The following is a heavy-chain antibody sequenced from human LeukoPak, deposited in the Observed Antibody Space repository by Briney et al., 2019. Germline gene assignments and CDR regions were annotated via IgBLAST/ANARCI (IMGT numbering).Heavy chain of an antibody. CDR3: AREAGHPGSTSQGFDP. CDR2: ISSSSSYK. J-gene: IGHJ5*02. CDR1: GFTFSSYN. D-gene: IGHD2-2*01. V-gene: IGHV3-21*01. Sequence: GGSLRLSCAASGFTFSSYNMNWVRQAPGKGLEWVSSISSSSSYKNYADPVKGRFTISRDNAKNSLYLQMNSLRAEDTAVYYCAREAGHPGSTSQGFDPWGQGTQVTVSS.